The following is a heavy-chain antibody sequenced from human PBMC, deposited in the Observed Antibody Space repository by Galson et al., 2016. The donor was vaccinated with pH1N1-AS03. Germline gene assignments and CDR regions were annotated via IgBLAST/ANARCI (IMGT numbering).Heavy chain of an antibody. J-gene: IGHJ6*03. CDR2: ISSYSAVT. D-gene: IGHD1-1*01. CDR1: GFNFDKYT. Sequence: SLRLSCAASGFNFDKYTMTWVRQAPGKGLEWISSISSYSAVTYYADSLQGRFTVSRDNAKNSLYLQMDSLSAEDTAVYYCAKVGGVFDWNDYNYMDVWGTGTTVTVAS. V-gene: IGHV3-21*01. CDR3: AKVGGVFDWNDYNYMDV.